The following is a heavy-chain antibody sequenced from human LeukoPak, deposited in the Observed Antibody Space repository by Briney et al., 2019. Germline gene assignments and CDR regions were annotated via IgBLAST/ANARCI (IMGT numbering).Heavy chain of an antibody. V-gene: IGHV3-30*18. D-gene: IGHD2-21*01. Sequence: GGSLRLSCAASGFTFSSYGMHWVRQAPGKGLEWVAVISYDGSNKYYADSVKGRFTISRDNSKNTLYLQMNSLRAEDTAVYYCAKPAIPGYWGQGTLVTVSS. CDR1: GFTFSSYG. CDR3: AKPAIPGY. CDR2: ISYDGSNK. J-gene: IGHJ4*02.